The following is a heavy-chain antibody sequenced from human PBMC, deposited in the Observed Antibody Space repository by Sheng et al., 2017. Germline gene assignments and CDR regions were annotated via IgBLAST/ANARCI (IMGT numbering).Heavy chain of an antibody. V-gene: IGHV4-59*01. CDR3: ARYGPNPKYHDY. Sequence: QVQLQESGPGLVKPSETLSLTCTVSGDSLTNYYWGWIRQPPRGGDYFLFGWIHYTGRHRLQPSLNSRISISLDMAKNQFSLTLRYVTAADTAVYYCARYGPNPKYHDYWGQGTLVTVSS. CDR1: GDSLTNYY. CDR2: IHYTGRH. J-gene: IGHJ4*02. D-gene: IGHD3-10*01.